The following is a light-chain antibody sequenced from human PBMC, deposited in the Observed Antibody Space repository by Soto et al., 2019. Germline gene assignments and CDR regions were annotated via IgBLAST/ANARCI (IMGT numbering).Light chain of an antibody. V-gene: IGKV3D-20*01. CDR1: QSITNNY. CDR3: QQYGSLIT. CDR2: DTS. J-gene: IGKJ4*01. Sequence: DIVLTQSPATLSLSPGERATLSCGASQSITNNYLAWYQQKPGLAPRLLIYDTSKRATGIPDRFSGSGSVTDFTLTISRLEPEDFAVYYCQQYGSLITFGGGTKVEIK.